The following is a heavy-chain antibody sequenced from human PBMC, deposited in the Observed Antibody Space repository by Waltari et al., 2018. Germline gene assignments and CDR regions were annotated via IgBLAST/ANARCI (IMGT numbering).Heavy chain of an antibody. J-gene: IGHJ4*02. V-gene: IGHV3-30*02. CDR2: IRYDGSNK. D-gene: IGHD6-19*01. CDR3: AKDAGGYSRGWYGH. CDR1: GFTFSSYG. Sequence: QVQLVESGGGVVQPGGSLRLSCAASGFTFSSYGMHWVRQAPGKGLGWVAFIRYDGSNKYYGDSGKGRITNSRDNSQNTLYLQINSLRAEDKAGDYCAKDAGGYSRGWYGHWGQGTLVTVSS.